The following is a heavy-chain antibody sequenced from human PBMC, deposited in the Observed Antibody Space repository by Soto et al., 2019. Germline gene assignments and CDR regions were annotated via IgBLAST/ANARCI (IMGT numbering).Heavy chain of an antibody. CDR1: GFTFSNYA. CDR2: ISYAGSNK. Sequence: QVQLVESGGGVVQPGRSLRLSCGASGFTFSNYAMHWVRQAPGKGLEWVAVISYAGSNKNYADSVKGRFTISRDNSKNTLYLQMNSLRAEDMAVYYCARDQDYYDSSGSDAFDIWGQGTMVTVSS. V-gene: IGHV3-30-3*01. J-gene: IGHJ3*02. CDR3: ARDQDYYDSSGSDAFDI. D-gene: IGHD3-22*01.